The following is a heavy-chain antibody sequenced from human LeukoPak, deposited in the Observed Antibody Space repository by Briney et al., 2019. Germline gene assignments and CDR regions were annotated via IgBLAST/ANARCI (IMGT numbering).Heavy chain of an antibody. CDR1: GFTFSSYA. CDR3: AKDYLRKVGASLPGDY. D-gene: IGHD1-26*01. Sequence: GGSLRLSCAASGFTFSSYAMSWVRQAPGQGLEWVSAISGSGGSTYYADSVKGRFTISRDNSKNTLYLQMNSLRAEDTAVYYCAKDYLRKVGASLPGDYWGQGTLVTVSS. CDR2: ISGSGGST. V-gene: IGHV3-23*01. J-gene: IGHJ4*02.